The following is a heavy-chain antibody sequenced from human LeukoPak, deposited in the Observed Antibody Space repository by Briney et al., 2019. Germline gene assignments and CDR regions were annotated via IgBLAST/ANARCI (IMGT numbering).Heavy chain of an antibody. V-gene: IGHV4-59*02. Sequence: SETLSLTCTVSGDSVFNSYWSWIRQSPRKGLEWIGNIFYSGSPNYNLSLKSRVTISVDTSANQVSLNLRSVTAADTAVYYCAKGSYGGTGPWGQGIVVTVSS. CDR1: GDSVFNSY. D-gene: IGHD4-23*01. CDR2: IFYSGSP. J-gene: IGHJ5*02. CDR3: AKGSYGGTGP.